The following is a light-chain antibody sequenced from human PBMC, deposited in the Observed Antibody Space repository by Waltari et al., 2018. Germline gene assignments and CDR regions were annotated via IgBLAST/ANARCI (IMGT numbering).Light chain of an antibody. CDR2: EVP. Sequence: WSQQPLGSAPIVMIHEVPSRASGVPVRFSWSKSSSTASLTISRLQAEDVADYYCRSYPGSSTWVFGGGTKLSVL. CDR3: RSYPGSSTWV. J-gene: IGLJ3*02. V-gene: IGLV2-18*02.